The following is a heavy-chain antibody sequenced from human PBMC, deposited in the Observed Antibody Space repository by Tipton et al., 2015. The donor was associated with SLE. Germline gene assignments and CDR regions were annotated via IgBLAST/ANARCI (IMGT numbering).Heavy chain of an antibody. CDR1: GGSFSGYY. Sequence: TLPLTCAVYGGSFSGYYWSWIRQPPGKGLEWIGEINHSGSTNYNPSLKSRVTISVDTSKNQFSLKLSSVTAADTAVYYCARGAETFYYFDYWGQGTLVTVSS. CDR3: ARGAETFYYFDY. V-gene: IGHV4-34*01. J-gene: IGHJ4*02. CDR2: INHSGST.